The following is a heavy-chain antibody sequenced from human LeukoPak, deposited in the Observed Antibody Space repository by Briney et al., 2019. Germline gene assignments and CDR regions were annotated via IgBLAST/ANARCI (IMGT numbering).Heavy chain of an antibody. CDR2: IYISGNT. CDR1: GGSISSSSYY. V-gene: IGHV4-39*02. D-gene: IGHD2-21*02. Sequence: SETLSLTCIVSGGSISSSSYYWGWIRQPPGKGLGWIGSIYISGNTYYRASLKCRVTMSVDTSKNQFSLKLSSVTAADTAVYYCAREREPTYRGGDCGWYFDLWGRGTLVTVSS. CDR3: AREREPTYRGGDCGWYFDL. J-gene: IGHJ2*01.